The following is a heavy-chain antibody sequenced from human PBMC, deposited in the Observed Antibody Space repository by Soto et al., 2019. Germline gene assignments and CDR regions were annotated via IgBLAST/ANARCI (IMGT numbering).Heavy chain of an antibody. CDR2: INADTGNT. D-gene: IGHD3-9*01. CDR3: ARGSESSDWPTDY. CDR1: GYSFTNYA. V-gene: IGHV1-3*01. Sequence: GASVKVSCKTSGYSFTNYAIHWVRQAPGQRLEWMGWINADTGNTRCSQNFQGRVTLTRDSSAGTAYMKLSSLRSEDTAVYYCARGSESSDWPTDYWGQGTLVTVSS. J-gene: IGHJ4*02.